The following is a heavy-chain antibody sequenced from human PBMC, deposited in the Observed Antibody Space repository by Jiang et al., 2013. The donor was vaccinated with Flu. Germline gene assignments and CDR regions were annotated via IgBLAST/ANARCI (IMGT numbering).Heavy chain of an antibody. Sequence: VSSISSSSSYIYYADSVKGRFTISRDNAKNSLYLQMNSLRAEDTAVYYCARGPMIVVDTHFDYWGQGTLVTVSS. CDR3: ARGPMIVVDTHFDY. CDR2: ISSSSSYI. J-gene: IGHJ4*02. D-gene: IGHD3-22*01. V-gene: IGHV3-21*01.